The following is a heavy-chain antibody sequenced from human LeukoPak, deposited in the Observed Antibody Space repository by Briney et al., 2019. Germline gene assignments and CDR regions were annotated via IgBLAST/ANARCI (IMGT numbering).Heavy chain of an antibody. D-gene: IGHD6-19*01. CDR2: INQDGREK. Sequence: GGSLRLSCAASGFMFSTYWMTWVRQAPGKGLQWVANINQDGREKYSVDSVKGRFTISRDNSKNTLYLQLSSLRADDTAVYYCTRNSGWYGISWGQGTLVTVSS. J-gene: IGHJ4*02. CDR3: TRNSGWYGIS. CDR1: GFMFSTYW. V-gene: IGHV3-7*03.